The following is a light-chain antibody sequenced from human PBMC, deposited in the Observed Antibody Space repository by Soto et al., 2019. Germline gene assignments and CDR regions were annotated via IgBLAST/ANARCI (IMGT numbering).Light chain of an antibody. Sequence: QSVLTQPRSVSGSPGQSVSISCTGTSSNVGVYNFVSLYQQHPGKAPKLIIYDVTKRPSGVPDRFSGSKSGNTASLTISGLQAEDEADYYCCSFADTYTLVFGGGTQLTVL. CDR2: DVT. V-gene: IGLV2-11*01. J-gene: IGLJ2*01. CDR3: CSFADTYTLV. CDR1: SSNVGVYNF.